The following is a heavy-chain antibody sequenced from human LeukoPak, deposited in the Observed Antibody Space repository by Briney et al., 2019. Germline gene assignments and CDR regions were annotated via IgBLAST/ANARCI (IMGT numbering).Heavy chain of an antibody. D-gene: IGHD6-6*01. CDR3: ARGPNSNWSGLDF. J-gene: IGHJ4*02. V-gene: IGHV3-74*01. Sequence: GGSLRLSCTASGFSFSGHGMHWARQLPGKGLVWFSRISPTGSTTSYADSVKGRFTVSRDNAKNTLYLQVNNLRAEDTAVYYCARGPNSNWSGLDFWGQGTLLTVSS. CDR2: ISPTGSTT. CDR1: GFSFSGHG.